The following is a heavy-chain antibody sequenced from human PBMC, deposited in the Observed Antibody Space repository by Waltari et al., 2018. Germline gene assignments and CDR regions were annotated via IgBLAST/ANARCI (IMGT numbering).Heavy chain of an antibody. CDR3: ARLIGYYGSGSSFWYFDL. J-gene: IGHJ2*01. D-gene: IGHD3-10*01. Sequence: EVQLVQSGAEVKKPGESLKISCKGSGYSFTSYWIGWVRQMPGKGLEWMGIIYPGDSDTRYSPSFQGQVTISADKSISTAYLQWSSLKASDTAMYYCARLIGYYGSGSSFWYFDLWGRGTLVTVSS. CDR2: IYPGDSDT. V-gene: IGHV5-51*03. CDR1: GYSFTSYW.